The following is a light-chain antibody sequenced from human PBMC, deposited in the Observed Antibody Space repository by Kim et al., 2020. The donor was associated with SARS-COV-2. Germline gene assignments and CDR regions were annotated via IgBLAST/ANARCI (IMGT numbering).Light chain of an antibody. J-gene: IGKJ4*01. CDR2: DAS. CDR1: QSIDNY. Sequence: YPGERATLSCRASQSIDNYLAWYQQRPGQAPRLLVYDASNRATGVPDRFSGSGSGTDFTLTISSLEPEDFSTYYCQQRNSWPPAVTFGGGTKLEIK. V-gene: IGKV3-11*01. CDR3: QQRNSWPPAVT.